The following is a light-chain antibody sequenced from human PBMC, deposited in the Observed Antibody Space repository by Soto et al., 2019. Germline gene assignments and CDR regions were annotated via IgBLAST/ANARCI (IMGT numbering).Light chain of an antibody. CDR3: QQSDSHPIT. CDR1: QDISNY. V-gene: IGKV1-33*01. CDR2: DAS. J-gene: IGKJ5*01. Sequence: DIQMTQSPSSLSASLGDRVTITCRASQDISNYLNWYQQRPGKAPKLLIYDASNLERGVPSRFSGTRSGTHFTFAITSLQPEDVATYYCQQSDSHPITFGQGTRLEI.